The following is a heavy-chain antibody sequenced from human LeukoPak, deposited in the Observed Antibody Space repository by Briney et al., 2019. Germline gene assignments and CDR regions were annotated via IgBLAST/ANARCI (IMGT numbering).Heavy chain of an antibody. CDR1: GFTVSSYW. CDR3: ASSGSQHYDY. V-gene: IGHV3-7*01. D-gene: IGHD3-10*01. CDR2: IKQDGSEK. J-gene: IGHJ4*02. Sequence: GGSLRLSCAASGFTVSSYWMSWVRQPPGKGLEWVANIKQDGSEKYYVDSVKGRFTISRDNAKDSLYLQMNSLRAEDTAVYYCASSGSQHYDYWGQGTLVTVSS.